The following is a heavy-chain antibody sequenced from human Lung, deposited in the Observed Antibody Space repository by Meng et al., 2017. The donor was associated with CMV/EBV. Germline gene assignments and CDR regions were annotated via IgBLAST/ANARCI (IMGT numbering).Heavy chain of an antibody. CDR1: GFTFSSFA. CDR3: ARARFDGGMDF. J-gene: IGHJ6*02. V-gene: IGHV3-30*04. CDR2: VSYDGTKT. Sequence: GGSLRLXCAASGFTFSSFAIHWVRQAPGKGLDWVAVVSYDGTKTYYSDSVKGRFTLSRDNSKNTMYMEMSSLGYEDTAMYYCARARFDGGMDFWGQGTTVTVSS. D-gene: IGHD5-24*01.